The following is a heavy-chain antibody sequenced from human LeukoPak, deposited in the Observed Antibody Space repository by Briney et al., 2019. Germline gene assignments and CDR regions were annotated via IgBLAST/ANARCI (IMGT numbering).Heavy chain of an antibody. CDR3: ARGGIKITMVRGVTAYYFDY. V-gene: IGHV3-74*01. CDR1: GFTFSSYW. CDR2: INSDGSST. J-gene: IGHJ4*02. D-gene: IGHD3-10*01. Sequence: PGGSLRLSCAASGFTFSSYWMHWVRQAPGKGLVWVSRINSDGSSTSYADSVKGRFTISRDNAKNTLYLQMNSLRAEDAAVYYCARGGIKITMVRGVTAYYFDYWGQGTLVTVSS.